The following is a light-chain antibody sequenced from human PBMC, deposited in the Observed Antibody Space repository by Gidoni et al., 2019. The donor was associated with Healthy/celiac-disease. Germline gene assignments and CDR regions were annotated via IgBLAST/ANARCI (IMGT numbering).Light chain of an antibody. J-gene: IGKJ2*01. Sequence: DIQLTQSPSFLSASVGDRVTITCLASQGISSYLAWYQQKPGKARKLLIYAASTLQSGVPSMFSCSGSGTEFTLTISSLQPEDFATYYCQQLNSYPRTFGQGTKLEIK. CDR1: QGISSY. CDR2: AAS. CDR3: QQLNSYPRT. V-gene: IGKV1-9*01.